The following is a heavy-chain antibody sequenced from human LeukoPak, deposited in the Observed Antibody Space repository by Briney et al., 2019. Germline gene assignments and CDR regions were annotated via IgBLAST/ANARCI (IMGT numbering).Heavy chain of an antibody. CDR1: GFTFSSFG. V-gene: IGHV3-48*04. J-gene: IGHJ3*02. CDR3: ASEGYGGNSDAFDI. Sequence: GRSLRLSCAASGFTFSSFGMHWVRQAPGKGLEWVSYITSSGSAIYYADSVKGRFTISRDNAKNSLYLQMSSLRAEDTAVYYCASEGYGGNSDAFDIWGQGTMVTVS. CDR2: ITSSGSAI. D-gene: IGHD4-23*01.